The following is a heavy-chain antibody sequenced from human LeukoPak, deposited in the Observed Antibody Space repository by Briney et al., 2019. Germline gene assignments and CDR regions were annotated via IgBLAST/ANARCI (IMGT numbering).Heavy chain of an antibody. Sequence: GESLQISCKGSGYSFTSYWIGWVRQMPGKGLEWMGIIYPGDSDTRYSPSFQGQVTISADKSISTAYLQWSSLKASDTAMYYCPRPPDGSGSYDAFDIWGQGTMVTVSS. V-gene: IGHV5-51*01. D-gene: IGHD3-10*01. J-gene: IGHJ3*02. CDR3: PRPPDGSGSYDAFDI. CDR2: IYPGDSDT. CDR1: GYSFTSYW.